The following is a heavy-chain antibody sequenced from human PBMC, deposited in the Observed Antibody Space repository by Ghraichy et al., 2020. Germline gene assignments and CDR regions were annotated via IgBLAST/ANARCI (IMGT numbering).Heavy chain of an antibody. CDR2: ISSSRSSI. V-gene: IGHV3-48*02. CDR1: GFTFSSYS. J-gene: IGHJ4*02. CDR3: ARGLPNPYYFDY. Sequence: LSLTCAASGFTFSSYSMNWVRQAPGKGLEWVSYISSSRSSIYYADSVKGRFTISRDNAKNSLYLQMNSLRDEDTAVYYCARGLPNPYYFDYWGQGTLVTVS.